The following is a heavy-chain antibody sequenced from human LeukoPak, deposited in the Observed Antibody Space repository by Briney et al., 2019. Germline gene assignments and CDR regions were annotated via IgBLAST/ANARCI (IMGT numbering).Heavy chain of an antibody. CDR1: GFTFSGYW. V-gene: IGHV3-7*03. J-gene: IGHJ4*02. D-gene: IGHD3-22*01. CDR3: ATDYYDSSGYYTGTY. Sequence: GGSLRLSCAASGFTFSGYWMNWVRQAPGKGLEWVANIKKEGSEKYYVDSVKGRFTISRDNTKNSLYLQMNSLRADDTAVYYCATDYYDSSGYYTGTYWGQGTLVTVSS. CDR2: IKKEGSEK.